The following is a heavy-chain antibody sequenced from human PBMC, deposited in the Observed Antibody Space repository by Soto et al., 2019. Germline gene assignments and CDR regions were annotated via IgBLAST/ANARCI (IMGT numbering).Heavy chain of an antibody. CDR3: ARVGYYDLPYYYYIDV. CDR1: GFTFSSYS. Sequence: EVQLVESGGGLVQPGGSLRLSCAASGFTFSSYSMNWVRQAPGKGLEWVSYISSSSSTIYYADSVKGRFTISRDNAKNSLYLQMNSLRAEDTAVYYCARVGYYDLPYYYYIDVWGKGTTVTVSS. D-gene: IGHD3-3*01. CDR2: ISSSSSTI. V-gene: IGHV3-48*01. J-gene: IGHJ6*03.